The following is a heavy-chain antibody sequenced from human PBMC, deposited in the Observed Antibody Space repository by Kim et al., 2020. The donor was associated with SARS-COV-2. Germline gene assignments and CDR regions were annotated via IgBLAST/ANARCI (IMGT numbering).Heavy chain of an antibody. D-gene: IGHD6-13*01. V-gene: IGHV3-30*04. CDR2: ISYDGSNK. CDR1: GFTFSSYA. Sequence: GGSLRLSCAASGFTFSSYAMHWVRQAPGKGLEWVAVISYDGSNKYYADSVKGRFTISRDNSKNTLYLQMNSLRAEDTAVYYCARAGKYSSSVRGHYYGMDVWGQGTTVTVSS. J-gene: IGHJ6*02. CDR3: ARAGKYSSSVRGHYYGMDV.